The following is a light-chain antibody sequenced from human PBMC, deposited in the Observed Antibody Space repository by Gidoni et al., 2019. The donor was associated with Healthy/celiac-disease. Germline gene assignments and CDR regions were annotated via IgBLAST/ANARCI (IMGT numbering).Light chain of an antibody. J-gene: IGLJ1*01. CDR1: NIGSKS. CDR3: QVCDSSSDHYV. V-gene: IGLV3-21*03. CDR2: DDS. Sequence: SYVLTQPPSVSVAPGKTARITCGGNNIGSKSVPWYRQKPGQAPVLVVYDDSDRPSGIPERFSGSNSGNTATLTISRVEAGDEADYYCQVCDSSSDHYVFGTGTKVTVL.